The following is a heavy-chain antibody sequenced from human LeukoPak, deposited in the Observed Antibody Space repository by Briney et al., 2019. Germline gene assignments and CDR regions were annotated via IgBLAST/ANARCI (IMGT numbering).Heavy chain of an antibody. CDR3: ARDGRGYGSGSYYNVRVGINYYYYGVDV. CDR2: ISGYNDNT. V-gene: IGHV1-18*01. Sequence: ASVKVSCKASGYSFTSYGISWVRQAPGQGLEWMGWISGYNDNTNYAQKLQGRVTMTTDTSTSTAYMELRSLRSDDTAVYYCARDGRGYGSGSYYNVRVGINYYYYGVDVWGQGTTVTVSS. CDR1: GYSFTSYG. D-gene: IGHD3-10*01. J-gene: IGHJ6*02.